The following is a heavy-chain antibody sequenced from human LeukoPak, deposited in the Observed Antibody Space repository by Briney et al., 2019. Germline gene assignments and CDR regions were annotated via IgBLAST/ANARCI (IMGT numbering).Heavy chain of an antibody. J-gene: IGHJ4*02. D-gene: IGHD3-22*01. CDR3: ASSISDYYDSSGYFVY. CDR2: INSDGSST. V-gene: IGHV3-74*01. CDR1: AFTFSSYR. Sequence: GGSLRLSCAASAFTFSSYRMHWVRQAPGKGLVWVSRINSDGSSTSYADSVKGRFTISRDNAKNTLYLQMNSLRAEDTAEYYCASSISDYYDSSGYFVYWGQGTLVTVSS.